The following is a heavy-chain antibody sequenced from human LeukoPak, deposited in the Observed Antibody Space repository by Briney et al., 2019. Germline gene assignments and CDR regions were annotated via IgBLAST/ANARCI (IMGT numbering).Heavy chain of an antibody. J-gene: IGHJ4*02. CDR1: GGSLTIGSYY. D-gene: IGHD5-24*01. Sequence: SQTLSLTCTVSGGSLTIGSYYWTWIRHYPGKGLEWIGYIHPSGITDYNPSLKSRVTMSLAMSQNQFSLKLTSVTAADTAIYYCARGQDAFKTGYWGQGTLVTVS. CDR2: IHPSGIT. CDR3: ARGQDAFKTGY. V-gene: IGHV4-31*03.